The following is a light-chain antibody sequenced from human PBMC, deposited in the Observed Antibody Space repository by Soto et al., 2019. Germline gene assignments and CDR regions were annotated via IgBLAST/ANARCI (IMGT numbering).Light chain of an antibody. CDR1: SSNIGSNY. Sequence: QFVLTQPPSASGTPGQRVTISCSGSSSNIGSNYVYWYQQLPGTAPKLLIYRNNQRPSGVPDRFSGSKSGTSASLAISGPRSEDEADYYCAAWDDSLSGQVFGTG. CDR2: RNN. CDR3: AAWDDSLSGQV. V-gene: IGLV1-47*01. J-gene: IGLJ1*01.